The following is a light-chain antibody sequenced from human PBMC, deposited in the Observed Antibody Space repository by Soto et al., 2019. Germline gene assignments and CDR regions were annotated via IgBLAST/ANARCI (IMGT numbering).Light chain of an antibody. CDR3: EDYSSSSGLT. CDR1: QGFSSW. CDR2: KAS. Sequence: DIQMTQSPSTLSASVGDGVPIICRASQGFSSWLAWYKRKPGKAPKLLIYKASSLKSGVPSRFSGSGSATEFTLTISSLQPDDFATYYCEDYSSSSGLTFGGGTKVDIK. J-gene: IGKJ4*01. V-gene: IGKV1-5*03.